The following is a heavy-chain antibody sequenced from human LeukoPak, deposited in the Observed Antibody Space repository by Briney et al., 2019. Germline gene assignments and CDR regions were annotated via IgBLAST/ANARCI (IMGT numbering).Heavy chain of an antibody. CDR2: IYSGGST. D-gene: IGHD1-26*01. J-gene: IGHJ4*02. V-gene: IGHV3-53*04. CDR3: ARGGGEVGATTDY. Sequence: PGGSLRLSCAASGFTFSSYSMKWVRQAPGKGLEWVSVIYSGGSTYYADSVKGRFTISRHNSKNTLYLQMNSLRAEDTAVYYCARGGGEVGATTDYWGQGTLVTVSS. CDR1: GFTFSSYS.